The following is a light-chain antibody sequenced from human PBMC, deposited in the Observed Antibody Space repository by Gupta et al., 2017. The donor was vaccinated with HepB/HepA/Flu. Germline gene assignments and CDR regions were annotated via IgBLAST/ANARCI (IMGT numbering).Light chain of an antibody. J-gene: IGKJ2*01. V-gene: IGKV4-1*01. CDR3: QQEDSTSYT. CDR1: QSVLYSSNNKNY. CDR2: WAS. Sequence: DIVMTQSPDSLAVSLGERATINCKSSQSVLYSSNNKNYLAWYQQKPGQPPKLLIYWASTRESGVPDRFSGSRSGTDFTLTISSRQAEDVAVYYCQQEDSTSYTFGQGTKMEIK.